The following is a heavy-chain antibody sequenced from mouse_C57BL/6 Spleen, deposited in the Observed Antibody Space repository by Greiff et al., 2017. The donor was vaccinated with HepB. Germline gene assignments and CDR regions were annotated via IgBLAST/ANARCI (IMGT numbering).Heavy chain of an antibody. J-gene: IGHJ2*01. CDR2: IDPSDSYT. CDR3: ARGGTAQADFDY. V-gene: IGHV1-69*01. D-gene: IGHD3-2*02. Sequence: VQLQQPGAELVMPGASVKLSCKASGYTFTSYWMHWVKQRPGQGLEWIGEIDPSDSYTNYNQKFKGKSTLTVDKSSSTAYMQLSSLTSEDSAVYYCARGGTAQADFDYWGQGTTLTVSS. CDR1: GYTFTSYW.